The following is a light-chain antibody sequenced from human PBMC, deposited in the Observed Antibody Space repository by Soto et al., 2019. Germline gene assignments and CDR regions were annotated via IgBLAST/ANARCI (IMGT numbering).Light chain of an antibody. CDR1: QSVSIS. V-gene: IGKV3-15*01. J-gene: IGKJ5*01. Sequence: IVMTQSPATLSVPPGARAALSSRSRQSVSISIAWYQQKPGQATGLLIYDTATRATGIPARFSGSGSGTEFTLTISSLQSEDFAVYYCQQYNNWPPITFGQGTRLDIK. CDR3: QQYNNWPPIT. CDR2: DTA.